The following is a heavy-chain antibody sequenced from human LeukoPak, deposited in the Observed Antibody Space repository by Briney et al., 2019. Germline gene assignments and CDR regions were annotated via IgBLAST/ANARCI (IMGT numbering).Heavy chain of an antibody. CDR2: IKQDGSEK. D-gene: IGHD2-15*01. CDR1: GFTFSNFW. CDR3: AKVDGYCSGGSCYPVDY. J-gene: IGHJ4*02. V-gene: IGHV3-7*03. Sequence: SGGSLRLSCAASGFTFSNFWMSWVRQAPGKGLEWVANIKQDGSEKYYVDSVKGRFTISRDNAKNSLYLQMNSLRAEDTAVYYCAKVDGYCSGGSCYPVDYWGQGTLVTVSS.